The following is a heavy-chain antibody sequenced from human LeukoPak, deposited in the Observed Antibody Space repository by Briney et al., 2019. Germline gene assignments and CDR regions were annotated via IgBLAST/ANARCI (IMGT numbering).Heavy chain of an antibody. V-gene: IGHV1-8*02. D-gene: IGHD2-21*01. J-gene: IGHJ4*02. Sequence: EASVKVSCKASGYTFTSYGINWVRQATGQGLEWMGWMNPNSGNTGYAQKFQGRVTMTRSTSISTAYMELSSLRFEDTAVYYCTRSVRNGHIDYWGQGSLVTVSS. CDR1: GYTFTSYG. CDR3: TRSVRNGHIDY. CDR2: MNPNSGNT.